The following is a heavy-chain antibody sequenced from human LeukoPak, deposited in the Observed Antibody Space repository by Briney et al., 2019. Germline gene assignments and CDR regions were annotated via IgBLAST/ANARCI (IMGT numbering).Heavy chain of an antibody. V-gene: IGHV3-9*01. CDR3: AKGSYAVAGRFDY. J-gene: IGHJ4*02. D-gene: IGHD6-19*01. CDR2: ISWNSGSI. Sequence: GGSLRLSCAASGFTFDDYAMHWVRQAPGKGLEWVSGISWNSGSIGYADSVKGRFTISRDNAKNSLHLQMNSLRAEDTALYYCAKGSYAVAGRFDYWGQGTLVTVSS. CDR1: GFTFDDYA.